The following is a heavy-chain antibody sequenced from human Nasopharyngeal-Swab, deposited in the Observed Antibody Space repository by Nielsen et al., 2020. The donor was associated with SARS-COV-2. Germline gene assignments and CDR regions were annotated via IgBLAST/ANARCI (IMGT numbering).Heavy chain of an antibody. J-gene: IGHJ4*02. V-gene: IGHV3-7*05. CDR1: GFTFRGYW. Sequence: GEALKISCAASGFTFRGYWMTWVRQAPGKGLEWVANIKQDGSEKNYVDSVKGRFTISRDNSKNTLYLQMNSLRAEDTAVYYCARATYNWNGGCFDYWGQGTLVTVSS. D-gene: IGHD1-1*01. CDR2: IKQDGSEK. CDR3: ARATYNWNGGCFDY.